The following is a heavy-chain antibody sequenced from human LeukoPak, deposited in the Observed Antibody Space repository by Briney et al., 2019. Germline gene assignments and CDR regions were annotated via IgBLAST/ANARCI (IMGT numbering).Heavy chain of an antibody. CDR3: ARDSPPYCGGDCYPDY. CDR2: IIPIFGIA. Sequence: GASVKVSCKASGGTFSSYANSWVRQAPGQGLEWMGRIIPIFGIANYAQKFQGRVTITADKSTSTAYMELSSLRSEDTAVYYCARDSPPYCGGDCYPDYWGQGTLVTVSS. CDR1: GGTFSSYA. V-gene: IGHV1-69*04. J-gene: IGHJ4*02. D-gene: IGHD2-21*02.